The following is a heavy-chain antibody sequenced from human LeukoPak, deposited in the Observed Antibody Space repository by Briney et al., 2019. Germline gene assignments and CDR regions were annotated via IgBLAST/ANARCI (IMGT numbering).Heavy chain of an antibody. D-gene: IGHD5-18*01. Sequence: PGRSLRLSCTAFGFTFGDYVMSWVRQAPGKGLEWVGFIRSKAYGGTTEYAASVKGRFTISRDDSKSIVYLQMNSLKSEDTAVYYCTNSGYSYGQYYFDYWGQGTLVTVSS. CDR2: IRSKAYGGTT. J-gene: IGHJ4*02. CDR1: GFTFGDYV. V-gene: IGHV3-49*04. CDR3: TNSGYSYGQYYFDY.